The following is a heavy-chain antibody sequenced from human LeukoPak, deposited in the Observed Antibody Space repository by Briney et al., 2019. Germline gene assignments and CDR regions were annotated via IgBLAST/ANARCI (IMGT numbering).Heavy chain of an antibody. Sequence: ASVKVSCKASGYTFTIYDINWVRQAPGQGLEWVGWMNPNSGGTVYAQKFQGRVTMTRDTSMGTLYMELNSLGSEDTAVYYCARGAICGVNPRGYGMDVWGQGTTVTVSS. CDR3: ARGAICGVNPRGYGMDV. D-gene: IGHD3-3*01. CDR2: MNPNSGGT. CDR1: GYTFTIYD. V-gene: IGHV1-8*01. J-gene: IGHJ6*02.